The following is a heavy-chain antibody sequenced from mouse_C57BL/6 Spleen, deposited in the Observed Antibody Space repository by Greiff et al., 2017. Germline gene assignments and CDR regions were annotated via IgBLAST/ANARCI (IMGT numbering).Heavy chain of an antibody. V-gene: IGHV5-4*01. J-gene: IGHJ2*01. Sequence: EVMLVESGGGLVKPGGSLKLSCAASGFTFSSYAMSWVRQTPEKRLEWVATISDGGSYTYYPNNVKGRFTISRDNAKNNLYLQMSHLKSEDTAMYYFARDCNWGYYFGYWGPGTTLTVSS. D-gene: IGHD4-1*02. CDR2: ISDGGSYT. CDR3: ARDCNWGYYFGY. CDR1: GFTFSSYA.